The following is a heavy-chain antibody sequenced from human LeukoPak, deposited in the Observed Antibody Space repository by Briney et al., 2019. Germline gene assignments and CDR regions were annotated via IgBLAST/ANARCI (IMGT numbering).Heavy chain of an antibody. J-gene: IGHJ4*02. CDR3: AKKGYYDGSGYYMYYFDH. Sequence: GGSLRLSCAASGFTFSNFAMSWVRQAPGKGLEWVSAISGGGGSTYYAGSVKGRFTISRDNSKNTLYLQMNSLRAEDTAVYYCAKKGYYDGSGYYMYYFDHWGQGTLVTVSS. D-gene: IGHD3-22*01. CDR1: GFTFSNFA. CDR2: ISGGGGST. V-gene: IGHV3-23*01.